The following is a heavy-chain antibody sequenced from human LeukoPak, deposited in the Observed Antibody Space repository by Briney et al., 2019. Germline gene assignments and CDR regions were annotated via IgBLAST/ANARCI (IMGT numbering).Heavy chain of an antibody. Sequence: GGSLRLSCAASGFTFSTYWMHWVRQAPGKGLVWVSRINSDGSRTSYADSVKGRLTISRDNAKNTLYLQMNSLRGEDTAVYYCARDLRTPSDTNIAIDYWGQGALVTASS. CDR2: INSDGSRT. J-gene: IGHJ4*02. CDR3: ARDLRTPSDTNIAIDY. V-gene: IGHV3-74*01. CDR1: GFTFSTYW. D-gene: IGHD4-23*01.